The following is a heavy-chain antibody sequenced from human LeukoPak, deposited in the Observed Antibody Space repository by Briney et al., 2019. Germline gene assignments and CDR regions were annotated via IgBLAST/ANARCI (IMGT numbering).Heavy chain of an antibody. CDR1: GFTVSSNY. D-gene: IGHD3-10*01. V-gene: IGHV3-66*01. CDR2: IYSGGST. CDR3: AIAFDYYGSGSYYGDY. J-gene: IGHJ4*02. Sequence: GGSLRLSCAASGFTVSSNYMSWVSQAPGKGLEWVSVIYSGGSTYYADSVKGRFTISRDNAKNSLYLQMNSLRAEDTAVYYCAIAFDYYGSGSYYGDYWGQGTLVTVSS.